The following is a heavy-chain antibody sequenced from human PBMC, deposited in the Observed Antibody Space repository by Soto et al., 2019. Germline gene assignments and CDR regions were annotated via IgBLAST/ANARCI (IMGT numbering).Heavy chain of an antibody. V-gene: IGHV4-4*07. CDR3: VRDGGANDP. Sequence: PSETLSLTCTVSGGSISSYYWSWIRQPAGKGLEWVGRFHSSGSTNYNPSLKSRLTMSVDTSKNQFSLKLSSVTAADTAVYYCVRDGGANDPWGQGIPVTVSS. CDR1: GGSISSYY. D-gene: IGHD3-16*01. J-gene: IGHJ5*02. CDR2: FHSSGST.